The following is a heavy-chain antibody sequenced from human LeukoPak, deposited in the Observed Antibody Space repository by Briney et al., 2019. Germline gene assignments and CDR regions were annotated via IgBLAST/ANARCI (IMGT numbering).Heavy chain of an antibody. V-gene: IGHV4-34*01. D-gene: IGHD3-10*01. J-gene: IGHJ4*02. CDR1: GGSISSGGYS. CDR3: ARVRSYYGSGSTPVFFDY. CDR2: INHSGST. Sequence: SETLSLTCAVSGGSISSGGYSWSWIRQRPGKGLEWIGEINHSGSTNYNPSLKSRVTISVDTSKNQFSLKLSSVTAADTAVYYCARVRSYYGSGSTPVFFDYWGQGTLVTVSS.